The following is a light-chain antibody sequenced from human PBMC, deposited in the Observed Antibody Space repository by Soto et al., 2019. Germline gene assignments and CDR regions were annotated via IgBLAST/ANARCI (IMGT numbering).Light chain of an antibody. Sequence: QSALTQPASVSGSPGQSITISCTGTSSDVGSYNLVSWYQQHPGKAPKLMIYEGNKRPSGVSNRFSGSKSANTASLTISGLQTEDEADYYCYSYAGTNTFVFGTGTTVTVL. V-gene: IGLV2-23*01. J-gene: IGLJ1*01. CDR2: EGN. CDR1: SSDVGSYNL. CDR3: YSYAGTNTFV.